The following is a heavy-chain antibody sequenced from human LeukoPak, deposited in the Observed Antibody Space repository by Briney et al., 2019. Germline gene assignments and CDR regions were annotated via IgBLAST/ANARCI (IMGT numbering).Heavy chain of an antibody. J-gene: IGHJ4*02. CDR1: GFTFSSYG. D-gene: IGHD1-26*01. Sequence: QPGRSPRLSCAASGFTFSSYGMPWVRQAPGKGLEWVAVISYDGSNKYYADSVKGRFTISRDNSKNTLYLQMNSLRAEDTAVYYCAKFNSGSHFDYWGQGTLVTVSS. CDR2: ISYDGSNK. CDR3: AKFNSGSHFDY. V-gene: IGHV3-30*18.